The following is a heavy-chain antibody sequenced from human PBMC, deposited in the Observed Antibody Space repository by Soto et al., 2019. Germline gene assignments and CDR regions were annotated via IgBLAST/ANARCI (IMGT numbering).Heavy chain of an antibody. D-gene: IGHD3-22*01. V-gene: IGHV1-18*01. CDR2: ISADNGST. J-gene: IGHJ4*02. CDR1: GYTFTSYG. CDR3: ARDLPGYYDSSGYPRAPGY. Sequence: ASVKVSCKASGYTFTSYGISWVRQAPGQGLEWMGWISADNGSTNYAQKLQGRVTMTTDTSTSTAYMQLRSLRSDDTAVYYCARDLPGYYDSSGYPRAPGYWGQGTLVTVSS.